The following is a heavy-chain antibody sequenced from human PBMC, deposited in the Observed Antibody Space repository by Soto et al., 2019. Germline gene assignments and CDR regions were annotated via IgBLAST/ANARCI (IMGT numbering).Heavy chain of an antibody. CDR1: GFTFSSYT. J-gene: IGHJ4*02. V-gene: IGHV3-48*02. Sequence: GGSLRLSCAASGFTFSSYTMNWVRQAPGKGLEWVSYISSSSSTIYYADSVKGRFTISRDNAKNSLYLQMNSLRDEDTAVYYCARDICSRGSCYCFDYWGQGTLVTVSS. CDR2: ISSSSSTI. D-gene: IGHD2-15*01. CDR3: ARDICSRGSCYCFDY.